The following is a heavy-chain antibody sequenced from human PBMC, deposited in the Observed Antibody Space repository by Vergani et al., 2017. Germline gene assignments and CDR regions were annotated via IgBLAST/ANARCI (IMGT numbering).Heavy chain of an antibody. V-gene: IGHV3-48*01. J-gene: IGHJ5*02. CDR2: ISSSSSTI. CDR3: ARGQPGYQAVSSNWFDH. D-gene: IGHD1-14*01. Sequence: EVQLVESGGGIVKPGGSLRLSCVTSGFTFSSYSMKWVRQAPGKGLEWVSYISSSSSTIYYADSVRGRFTISRDSGENSMYLQMNSLRVEDTAVYYCARGQPGYQAVSSNWFDHWGQGTLVTVSS. CDR1: GFTFSSYS.